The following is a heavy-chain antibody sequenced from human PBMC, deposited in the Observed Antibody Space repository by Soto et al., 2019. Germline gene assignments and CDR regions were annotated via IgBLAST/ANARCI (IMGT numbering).Heavy chain of an antibody. CDR2: IYHSGST. V-gene: IGHV4-4*02. J-gene: IGHJ3*02. D-gene: IGHD6-6*01. Sequence: QVQLQESGPGLVKPSGTLSLTCAVSGGSISSSNWWSWVRQPPGKGLEWIGEIYHSGSTNYNPSLKSRVTISVDKSKNQCSLKLSSGTAADTAVYYCAREGGSSGSWDAFDIWGQGTMVTVSS. CDR1: GGSISSSNW. CDR3: AREGGSSGSWDAFDI.